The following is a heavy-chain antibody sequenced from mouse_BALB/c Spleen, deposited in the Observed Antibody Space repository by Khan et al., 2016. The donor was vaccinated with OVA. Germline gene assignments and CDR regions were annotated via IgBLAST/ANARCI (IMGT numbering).Heavy chain of an antibody. CDR1: GYTFTNYW. Sequence: VQLQQSGAELVRPGTSVKMSCKAAGYTFTNYWIGWVKQRPGHGLEWIGDIYPGGGYTNYNEKFKGKATMTADHSSSTAYMQVSSLTSEDSAICYCARRGAALATCDYFAYWGQGTTLTVSS. D-gene: IGHD3-1*01. CDR3: ARRGAALATCDYFAY. J-gene: IGHJ2*01. CDR2: IYPGGGYT. V-gene: IGHV1-63*02.